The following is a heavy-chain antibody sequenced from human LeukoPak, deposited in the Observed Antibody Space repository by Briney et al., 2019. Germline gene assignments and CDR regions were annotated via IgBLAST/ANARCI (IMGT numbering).Heavy chain of an antibody. CDR1: GFTFSSYE. J-gene: IGHJ4*02. Sequence: GGSLRLSCAASGFTFSSYEMNWIRQAPGKGLEWISYISNSGSTKYYADSVKGRFTISRDNAKNSVFLQMNSLRVDDTGIYCCARDQRGVTGIRDFDYWGQGTRVTVSS. CDR3: ARDQRGVTGIRDFDY. D-gene: IGHD2-21*02. V-gene: IGHV3-48*03. CDR2: ISNSGSTK.